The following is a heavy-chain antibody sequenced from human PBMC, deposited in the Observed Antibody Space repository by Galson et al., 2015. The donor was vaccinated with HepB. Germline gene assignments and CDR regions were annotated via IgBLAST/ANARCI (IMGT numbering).Heavy chain of an antibody. V-gene: IGHV4-61*01. Sequence: ETLSLTCAVSGGSISSGSYSWSWIRQPPGEGLEWIGYIYYSGSTNYNPSLKSRVTISVDTSKNQFSLKLSSVTAADTAVYYCARDQERGMYSSSNRGYYYYGMDVWGQGTTVTVS. J-gene: IGHJ6*02. D-gene: IGHD6-6*01. CDR3: ARDQERGMYSSSNRGYYYYGMDV. CDR1: GGSISSGSYS. CDR2: IYYSGST.